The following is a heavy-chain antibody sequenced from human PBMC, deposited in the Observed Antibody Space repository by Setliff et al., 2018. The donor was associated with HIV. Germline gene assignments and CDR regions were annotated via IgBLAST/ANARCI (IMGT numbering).Heavy chain of an antibody. V-gene: IGHV3-21*04. CDR1: GFSFRSYE. CDR2: ISSSSSYT. CDR3: AREVTSFEAFDL. Sequence: GGSLRLSCAASGFSFRSYEMNWVRQAPGKGLEWVSYISSSSSYTHYADSVKGRFTISRDNVKNSLYLQMSSLRAEDTAVYYCAREVTSFEAFDLWGQGTMVTVSS. J-gene: IGHJ3*01. D-gene: IGHD2-21*02.